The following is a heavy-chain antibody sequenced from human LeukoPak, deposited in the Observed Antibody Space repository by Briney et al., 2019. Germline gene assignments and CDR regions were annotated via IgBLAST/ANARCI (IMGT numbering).Heavy chain of an antibody. Sequence: GGSLRLSCAASGFTFSSYGMHWVRQAPGKWLEWVAVIGYDGSNKYYADSVKGRFTISRDNSKNTLYLQMNSLRAEDTAVYYCAIAVAGIRKQFVYWGQGTLVTVSS. CDR2: IGYDGSNK. J-gene: IGHJ4*02. V-gene: IGHV3-33*01. CDR1: GFTFSSYG. CDR3: AIAVAGIRKQFVY. D-gene: IGHD6-19*01.